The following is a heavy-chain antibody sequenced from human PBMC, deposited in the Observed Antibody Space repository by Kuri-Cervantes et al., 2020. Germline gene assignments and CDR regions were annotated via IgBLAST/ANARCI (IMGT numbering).Heavy chain of an antibody. CDR3: AKDRRGNWNYVGFSDY. Sequence: GGSLRLSCAVSGFTISSNYMSWVRQAPGKGLEWVSVFYTGGSTFYADSVKGRFTISRDISKNTLFLQMNSLRAEDTAVYYCAKDRRGNWNYVGFSDYWGQGTLVTVSS. D-gene: IGHD1-7*01. J-gene: IGHJ4*02. V-gene: IGHV3-53*01. CDR2: FYTGGST. CDR1: GFTISSNY.